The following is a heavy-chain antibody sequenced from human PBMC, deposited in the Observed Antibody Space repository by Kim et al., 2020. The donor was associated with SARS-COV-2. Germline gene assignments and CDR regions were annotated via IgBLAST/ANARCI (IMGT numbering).Heavy chain of an antibody. D-gene: IGHD6-19*01. J-gene: IGHJ3*02. CDR3: AREGSGAIAVAGTPSHAFDI. CDR1: GFTFSSYS. Sequence: GGSLRLSCAASGFTFSSYSMNWVRQAPGKGLEWVSSISSSSSYIYYADSVKGRFTISRDNAKNSLYLQMNSLRAEDTAVYYCAREGSGAIAVAGTPSHAFDIWGQGTMVTVSS. V-gene: IGHV3-21*01. CDR2: ISSSSSYI.